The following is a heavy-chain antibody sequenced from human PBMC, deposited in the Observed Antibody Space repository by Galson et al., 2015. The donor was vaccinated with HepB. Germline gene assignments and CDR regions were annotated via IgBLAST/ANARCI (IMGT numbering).Heavy chain of an antibody. D-gene: IGHD3-22*01. J-gene: IGHJ4*02. V-gene: IGHV3-49*02. CDR2: IRSKVYSGTT. Sequence: RQAPGKGLEWVGFIRSKVYSGTTEYAASVKGRFTISTDDSKGIAYLQMNSLKSEDTAVYYCTRAYYDSSGYTMGFDYWGQGTLVTVAS. CDR3: TRAYYDSSGYTMGFDY.